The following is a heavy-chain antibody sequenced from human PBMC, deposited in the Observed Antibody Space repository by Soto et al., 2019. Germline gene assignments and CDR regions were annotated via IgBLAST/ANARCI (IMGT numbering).Heavy chain of an antibody. CDR1: GDAFTSCA. J-gene: IGHJ4*02. CDR2: ISAGNGNT. D-gene: IGHD2-8*01. V-gene: IGHV1-3*01. Sequence: ASVKVSCKASGDAFTSCAMQWVRQAPGQRLEGMVCISAGNGNTKCSQKFQDRVTITRDTSASTASMELSSLRADHTAVYYCAREGRRMVDAIFDYWGQGTLVTVSS. CDR3: AREGRRMVDAIFDY.